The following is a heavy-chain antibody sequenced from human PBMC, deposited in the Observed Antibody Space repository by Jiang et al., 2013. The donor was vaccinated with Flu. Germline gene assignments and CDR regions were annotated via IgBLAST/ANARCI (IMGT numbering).Heavy chain of an antibody. Sequence: QLLESGGGLVQPGGSLRLSCAASGFTLRSYAMSWVRQAPGKGLEWVSTISSSGSSTFYADSVMGRFTISRDISKNTLYLQMNSLRAEDTAVYYCAKDTTGRDNDFWSGYFYDYWGQGTLVTVSS. V-gene: IGHV3-23*01. D-gene: IGHD3-3*01. CDR2: ISSSGSST. CDR3: AKDTTGRDNDFWSGYFYDY. J-gene: IGHJ4*02. CDR1: GFTLRSYA.